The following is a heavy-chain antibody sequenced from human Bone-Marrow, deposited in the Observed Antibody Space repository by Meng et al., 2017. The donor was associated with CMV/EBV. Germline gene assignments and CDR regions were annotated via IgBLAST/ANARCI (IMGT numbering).Heavy chain of an antibody. CDR2: IYTGGST. V-gene: IGHV3-53*01. CDR1: EFTVSTNY. Sequence: GESLKISCAASEFTVSTNYMSWVRQAPGKGLEWVSVIYTGGSTFYADSVKGRLTISRDNSKNTLYLQMNSLRAEDTAVYYCARAPSISTWFYWGQGTLVTVSS. J-gene: IGHJ4*02. CDR3: ARAPSISTWFY. D-gene: IGHD6-13*01.